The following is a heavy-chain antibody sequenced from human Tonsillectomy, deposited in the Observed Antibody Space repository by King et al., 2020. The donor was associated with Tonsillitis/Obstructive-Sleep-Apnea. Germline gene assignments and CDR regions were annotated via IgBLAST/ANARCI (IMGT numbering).Heavy chain of an antibody. CDR3: ARDFSYYYGMDV. J-gene: IGHJ6*02. Sequence: VQLVESGGGLVQPGGSLRLSCAASGFTFSSYEMNWVRKAPGKGLEWVAYISSSGSTIYYADSVKGRFTISRENAKNSLYLQMNSLRAEDTAVYYCARDFSYYYGMDVWGQGTTVTVSS. CDR2: ISSSGSTI. V-gene: IGHV3-48*03. D-gene: IGHD3-3*01. CDR1: GFTFSSYE.